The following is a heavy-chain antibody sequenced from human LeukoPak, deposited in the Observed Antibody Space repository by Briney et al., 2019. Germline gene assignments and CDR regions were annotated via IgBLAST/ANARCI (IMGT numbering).Heavy chain of an antibody. CDR2: IRQDASEK. CDR1: GFTFSDYW. D-gene: IGHD6-19*01. V-gene: IGHV3-7*03. J-gene: IGHJ4*02. Sequence: GGSLRLSCAVSGFTFSDYWMTWVRQAPGKGLEWVANIRQDASEKYYVDSVKGRYTISRDNAKNSLYLQINTLRAEGTAVYYCARNRGSDWPIDCWGQGTLVTVSS. CDR3: ARNRGSDWPIDC.